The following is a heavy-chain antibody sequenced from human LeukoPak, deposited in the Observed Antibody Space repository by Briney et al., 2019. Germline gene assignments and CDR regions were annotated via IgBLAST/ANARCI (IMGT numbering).Heavy chain of an antibody. CDR1: AGSMSSYY. CDR2: IHYSGST. Sequence: SETLSLTCTVSAGSMSSYYWSWVRQPPGKGLEWIGYIHYSGSTNQNPSLKSRVTISVDTSKNQFSLNLSSVTAADTAVYYCARVGSYAFDIWGQGTMLTVSS. CDR3: ARVGSYAFDI. J-gene: IGHJ3*02. V-gene: IGHV4-59*01.